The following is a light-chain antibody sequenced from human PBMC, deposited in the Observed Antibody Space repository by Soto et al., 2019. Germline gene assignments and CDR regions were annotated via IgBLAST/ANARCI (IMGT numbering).Light chain of an antibody. CDR3: QQYGSSPRT. V-gene: IGKV3-20*01. Sequence: DIVLTQSPGTLSLSPGERATISCRASQRIANNYLAWYQQRPGQAPRLLIYGASTRATGIPDRFSGSGSGTDFSLTISALEPEDFAVYYCQQYGSSPRTFGQGTKVDIK. J-gene: IGKJ1*01. CDR1: QRIANNY. CDR2: GAS.